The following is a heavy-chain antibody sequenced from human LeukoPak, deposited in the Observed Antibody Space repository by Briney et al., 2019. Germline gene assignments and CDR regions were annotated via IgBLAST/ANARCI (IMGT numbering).Heavy chain of an antibody. Sequence: SETLSLTCTVSGGSISRYYWSWIRQPPGKGLEWIGYIYYGGSTNYNPSLKSRVTISVDTSKNQFSLKLSSVTAADTAVYYCARNYADVGGFFSHYFQFWGMGALVTVSS. V-gene: IGHV4-59*08. D-gene: IGHD2-15*01. CDR3: ARNYADVGGFFSHYFQF. CDR1: GGSISRYY. J-gene: IGHJ4*02. CDR2: IYYGGST.